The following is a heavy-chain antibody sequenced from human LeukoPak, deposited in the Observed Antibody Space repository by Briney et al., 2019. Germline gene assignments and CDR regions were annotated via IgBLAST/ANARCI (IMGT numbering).Heavy chain of an antibody. CDR1: GFLLSNYA. Sequence: GGSLRLSCAASGFLLSNYAMSGVRQAPGKGLEWVSVSGSGYSTYYADSVKGRFTVSRDNSKNTLYLQMNSLRAEDTAVYYCAKKIAEAGHNCFDPWGQGTLVTVSS. CDR3: AKKIAEAGHNCFDP. CDR2: SGSGYST. D-gene: IGHD6-13*01. J-gene: IGHJ5*02. V-gene: IGHV3-23*01.